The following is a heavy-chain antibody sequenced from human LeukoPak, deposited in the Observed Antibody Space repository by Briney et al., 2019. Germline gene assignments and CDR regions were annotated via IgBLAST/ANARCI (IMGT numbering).Heavy chain of an antibody. CDR1: GFTFSSYS. CDR3: ARAVPAATTGFDY. V-gene: IGHV3-21*01. CDR2: ISSSSYI. J-gene: IGHJ4*02. D-gene: IGHD2-2*01. Sequence: GGSLRLSCAASGFTFSSYSMNWVRQAPGKGLEWVSSISSSSYIYYADSVKGRFTISRDNAKNSLYLQMNSLRAEDTAVYYCARAVPAATTGFDYWGQGTLVTVSS.